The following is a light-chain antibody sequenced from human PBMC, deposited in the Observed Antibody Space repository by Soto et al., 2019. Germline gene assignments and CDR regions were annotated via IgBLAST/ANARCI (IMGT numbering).Light chain of an antibody. CDR3: CSYAGSSTSKV. CDR2: EVS. V-gene: IGLV2-23*02. J-gene: IGLJ1*01. Sequence: QSVLTQPASVSGSPGQSITISCIGTSSDVGSYNLVSWYQQHPGKAPKLMIYEVSKRPSGVSNRFSGSKSGNTASLTISGLQAEDEADYYCCSYAGSSTSKVFGTGTKVTVL. CDR1: SSDVGSYNL.